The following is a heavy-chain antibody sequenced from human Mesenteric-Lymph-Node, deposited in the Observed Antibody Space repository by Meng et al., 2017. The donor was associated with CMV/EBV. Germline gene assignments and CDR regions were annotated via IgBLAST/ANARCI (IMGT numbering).Heavy chain of an antibody. J-gene: IGHJ4*02. V-gene: IGHV4-61*01. CDR1: GGSVSSGSYH. Sequence: SETLSLTCSVSGGSVSSGSYHWSWIRQPPGKELEWIGQIGQNFNAGSPTYNPSFESRVTMSIDTSKSQFSLKLTSMTAADTAVYYCARGRGRLDYWGQGTLVTVSS. D-gene: IGHD3-10*01. CDR2: IGQNFNAGSP. CDR3: ARGRGRLDY.